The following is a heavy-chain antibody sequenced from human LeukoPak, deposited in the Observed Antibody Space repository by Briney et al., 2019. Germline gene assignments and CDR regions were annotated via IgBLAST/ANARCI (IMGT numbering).Heavy chain of an antibody. V-gene: IGHV3-13*01. D-gene: IGHD3-10*01. CDR3: ARDRGTTAFDI. CDR2: IGTAGDT. Sequence: GGSLRLSCAASGFTFSSYDMHWVRQATGKGLEWVSAIGTAGDTYYPGSVKGRFTISRENAKNSLYLQMNSLRAEDTAVYYCARDRGTTAFDIWGQGTMVTVSS. CDR1: GFTFSSYD. J-gene: IGHJ3*02.